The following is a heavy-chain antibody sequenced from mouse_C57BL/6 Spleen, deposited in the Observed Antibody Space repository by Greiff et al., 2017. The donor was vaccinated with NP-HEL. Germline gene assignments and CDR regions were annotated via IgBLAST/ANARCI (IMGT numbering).Heavy chain of an antibody. Sequence: VKLMESGAELVKPGASVKMSCKASGYTFTTYPIEWMKQNHGKSLEWIGNFHPYNDDTKYNEKFKGKATLTVEKSSSTVYLELSRLTSDDAAVYYCARTGDYDGAWFAYWGQGTLVTVSA. D-gene: IGHD2-4*01. CDR2: FHPYNDDT. CDR1: GYTFTTYP. J-gene: IGHJ3*01. CDR3: ARTGDYDGAWFAY. V-gene: IGHV1-47*01.